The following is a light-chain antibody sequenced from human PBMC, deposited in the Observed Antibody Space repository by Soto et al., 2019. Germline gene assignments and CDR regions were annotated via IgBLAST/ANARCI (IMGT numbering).Light chain of an antibody. V-gene: IGKV3-20*01. J-gene: IGKJ4*01. Sequence: EIVLTQSPGTLSLSLGERATLSCRASQSVDSNYLAWYQQKPGQAPRLLIYGASSRATGIPDRFSGSGSGTDFTLTISGLEPEDFAVYYCQQYCSSPLTFGGGTKVEIK. CDR2: GAS. CDR3: QQYCSSPLT. CDR1: QSVDSNY.